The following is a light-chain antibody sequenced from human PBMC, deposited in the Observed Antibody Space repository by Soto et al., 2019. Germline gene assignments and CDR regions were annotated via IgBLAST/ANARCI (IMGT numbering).Light chain of an antibody. J-gene: IGKJ5*01. Sequence: ETVCTHPPAPLSWSQGERATLSCRASQNVDKYLAWFQKKPGQAPRLLIYDASNRATGIPARFSGSGSGTDFTLTISSLEPEDFAVYYCQQRKNWPPITFGQGTRLEIK. V-gene: IGKV3-11*01. CDR3: QQRKNWPPIT. CDR1: QNVDKY. CDR2: DAS.